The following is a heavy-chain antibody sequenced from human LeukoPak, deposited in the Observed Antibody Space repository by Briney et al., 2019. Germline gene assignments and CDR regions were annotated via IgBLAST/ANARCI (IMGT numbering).Heavy chain of an antibody. D-gene: IGHD1-26*01. Sequence: GGSLRLSCAASGFTFDDYAMHWVRQAPGKGLEWVSAISGSGGNTYYADSVKGRFTISRDNSKNTLYLQMNSLRAEDTAVYYCAKGPYSGFSWGQGTLVTVSS. CDR1: GFTFDDYA. J-gene: IGHJ5*02. V-gene: IGHV3-23*01. CDR2: ISGSGGNT. CDR3: AKGPYSGFS.